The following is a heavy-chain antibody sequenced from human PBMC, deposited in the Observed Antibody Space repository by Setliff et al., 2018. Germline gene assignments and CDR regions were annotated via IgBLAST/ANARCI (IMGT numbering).Heavy chain of an antibody. D-gene: IGHD3-9*01. CDR2: ISSSSSTI. V-gene: IGHV3-48*01. CDR3: ARDNLPTYYDILTGYYYYYYGMDV. Sequence: HPGGSLRLSCAASGFTFSSYSMNWVRQAPGKGLEWVSYISSSSSTIYYADSVKGRFTISRDNAKNSLYLQMNSLRAEDTAVYYCARDNLPTYYDILTGYYYYYYGMDVWGQGTTVPVPS. CDR1: GFTFSSYS. J-gene: IGHJ6*02.